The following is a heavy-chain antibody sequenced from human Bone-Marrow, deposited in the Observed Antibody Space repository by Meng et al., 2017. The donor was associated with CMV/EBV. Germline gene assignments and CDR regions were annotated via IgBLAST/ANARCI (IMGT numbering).Heavy chain of an antibody. CDR3: ARPYNSVDFWNGYSYYLDY. Sequence: GESLKISCAASGFTFSSYAMHWVRQAPGKGLEWVAVISYDGSNKYYAASVKGHFTISRDNSKNTLYLQLDSLRPEDTAVYYCARPYNSVDFWNGYSYYLDYWGQGVLVTVSS. CDR2: ISYDGSNK. J-gene: IGHJ4*02. D-gene: IGHD3-3*01. V-gene: IGHV3-30-3*01. CDR1: GFTFSSYA.